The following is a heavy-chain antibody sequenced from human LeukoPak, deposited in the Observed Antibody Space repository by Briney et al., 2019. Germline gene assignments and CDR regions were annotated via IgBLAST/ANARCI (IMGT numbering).Heavy chain of an antibody. Sequence: SETLSLTCTVSGGSISSSSYHWGWIRQPPGKGLEWIGSIYYSGSTYYNPPLKSRVTIYADTSKNQFSLKLSAVTAADTAVYYCARLGSGPSLYSSSWYRERSAFDYWGQGTLVTVSS. CDR3: ARLGSGPSLYSSSWYRERSAFDY. J-gene: IGHJ4*02. CDR2: IYYSGST. V-gene: IGHV4-39*01. D-gene: IGHD6-13*01. CDR1: GGSISSSSYH.